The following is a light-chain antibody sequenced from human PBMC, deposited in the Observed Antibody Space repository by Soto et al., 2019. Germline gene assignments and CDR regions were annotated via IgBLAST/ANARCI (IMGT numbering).Light chain of an antibody. J-gene: IGKJ1*01. Sequence: EIVLTQSPGTLSLSPGERATLSCRASQSVSSNYLAWYQRKPGQAPRLLIYGASSRATGIPHRFSGSGSGTDFTLTITRLEPEDFAVYYCQQYGSSPPTFGQGTKVEIK. CDR1: QSVSSNY. V-gene: IGKV3-20*01. CDR3: QQYGSSPPT. CDR2: GAS.